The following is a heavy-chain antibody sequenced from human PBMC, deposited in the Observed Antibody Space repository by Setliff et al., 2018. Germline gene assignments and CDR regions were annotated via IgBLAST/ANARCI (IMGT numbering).Heavy chain of an antibody. CDR1: GGSISSGDHY. V-gene: IGHV4-30-4*08. Sequence: SETLSLTCSVSGGSISSGDHYWTWIRQPPGKGLEWIGFIYYSGSTYYNPSLKSRVTMSVDTSKNQFSLHLTSVTAADTAVYYCAREVGTSTSSDAFDVWGQGMMVTVSS. J-gene: IGHJ3*01. CDR3: AREVGTSTSSDAFDV. D-gene: IGHD1-26*01. CDR2: IYYSGST.